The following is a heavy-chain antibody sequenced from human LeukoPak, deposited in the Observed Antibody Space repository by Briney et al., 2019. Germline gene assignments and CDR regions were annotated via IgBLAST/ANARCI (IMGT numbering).Heavy chain of an antibody. CDR3: ARDSSYGFFDY. V-gene: IGHV4-59*01. CDR2: IYYSGST. Sequence: SETLSPTCTVSGGSISSYYWSWIRQPPGKGLEWIGYIYYSGSTNYNPSLKSRVTISVDTSKNQFSLKLSSVTAADTAVYYCARDSSYGFFDYWGQGTLVTVSS. CDR1: GGSISSYY. J-gene: IGHJ4*02. D-gene: IGHD5-18*01.